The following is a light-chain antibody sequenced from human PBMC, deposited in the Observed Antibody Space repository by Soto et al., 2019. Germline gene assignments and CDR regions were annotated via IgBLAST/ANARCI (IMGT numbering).Light chain of an antibody. Sequence: DIQMTQSPSSLSASVGDRVTITCRASQSISSYLNWYQQKPGKAPNLLIYAASSLYSGVPSRFSGSGSGTDFTLTITSLQPEDFATYYCQYTDSFPLITFGQGTRLEIK. V-gene: IGKV1-39*01. CDR1: QSISSY. CDR2: AAS. J-gene: IGKJ5*01. CDR3: QYTDSFPLIT.